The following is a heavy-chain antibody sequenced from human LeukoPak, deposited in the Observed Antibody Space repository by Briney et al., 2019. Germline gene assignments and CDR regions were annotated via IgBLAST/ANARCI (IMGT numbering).Heavy chain of an antibody. D-gene: IGHD3-9*01. CDR2: INHSGST. Sequence: PSETLSLTCAVYGGSFSGYYWSWIRQPPGKGLEWIGEINHSGSTNYNPSLKSRVTISVDTSKNQFSLKLSSVTAADTAVYYCARAHYDILTGYYRYYFDYWGQGTLVTVSS. V-gene: IGHV4-34*01. J-gene: IGHJ4*02. CDR3: ARAHYDILTGYYRYYFDY. CDR1: GGSFSGYY.